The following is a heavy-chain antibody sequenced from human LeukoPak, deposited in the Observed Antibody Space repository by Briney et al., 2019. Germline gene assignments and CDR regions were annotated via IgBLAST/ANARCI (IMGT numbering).Heavy chain of an antibody. CDR2: INSNSGGT. CDR1: GYTFTGYY. J-gene: IGHJ4*02. CDR3: ARSPHILTGENFDY. Sequence: ASVKVSCTASGYTFTGYYMHWVRQAPGQGLEWMGWINSNSGGTNYAQKFQGRFTMTRDTSISTAYMELSRLRSDDTAVYYCARSPHILTGENFDYWGQGTLVTVSS. V-gene: IGHV1-2*02. D-gene: IGHD3-9*01.